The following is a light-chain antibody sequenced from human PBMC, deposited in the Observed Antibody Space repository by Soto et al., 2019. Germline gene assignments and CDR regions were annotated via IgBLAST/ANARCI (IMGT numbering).Light chain of an antibody. Sequence: QSVLTQPASVSGSPGQSITISCTGTSSDVGGYDHVSWYQQHPGKAPKFIIYDVTVRPSGISRRFSGSKSDNTASLADSGLQPEDEADYYCSSYTNKDTLLFGGGTKVTVL. CDR1: SSDVGGYDH. CDR3: SSYTNKDTLL. CDR2: DVT. V-gene: IGLV2-14*03. J-gene: IGLJ3*02.